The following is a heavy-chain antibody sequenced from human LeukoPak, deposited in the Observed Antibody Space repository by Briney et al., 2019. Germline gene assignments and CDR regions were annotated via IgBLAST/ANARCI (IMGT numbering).Heavy chain of an antibody. CDR3: ARRDKSRVPLGYCSSTSCSPFDY. CDR2: INHSGST. J-gene: IGHJ4*02. V-gene: IGHV4-34*01. D-gene: IGHD2-2*01. CDR1: GGSFSGYY. Sequence: SETLSLTCAVYGGSFSGYYWSWIRQPPGKGLEWIGEINHSGSTNYNPSLKSRVTISVDTSKNQFSLKLSSVTAADTAVYYCARRDKSRVPLGYCSSTSCSPFDYWGQGTLVTVSS.